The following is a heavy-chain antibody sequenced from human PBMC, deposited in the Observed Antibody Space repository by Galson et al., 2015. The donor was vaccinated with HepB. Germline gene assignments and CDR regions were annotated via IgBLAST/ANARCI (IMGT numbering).Heavy chain of an antibody. D-gene: IGHD6-13*01. J-gene: IGHJ6*03. CDR2: ISSSGSTI. CDR1: GFTFSDYY. V-gene: IGHV3-11*01. CDR3: ARGLKAAAGYYYYYYMDV. Sequence: SLRLSCAASGFTFSDYYMSWIRQAPGKGLEWVSYISSSGSTIYYADSVKGRFTISRDNAKNSLYLQMNSLRAEDTAVYYCARGLKAAAGYYYYYYMDVWGKGTTVTVSS.